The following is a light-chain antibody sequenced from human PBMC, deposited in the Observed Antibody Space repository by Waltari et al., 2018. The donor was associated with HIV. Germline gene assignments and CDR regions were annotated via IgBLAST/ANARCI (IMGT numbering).Light chain of an antibody. Sequence: QSALTQPRSVSGSPGQSVTISCTGSSSDVGKFDYVSWYQYHPAKAPKVMIFNVSKGPSGVPDRFSGSKSGNTASLTISGLQAEDEADYYCCSYAGRDTFVLFGGGTKLTIL. J-gene: IGLJ2*01. CDR2: NVS. V-gene: IGLV2-11*01. CDR1: SSDVGKFDY. CDR3: CSYAGRDTFVL.